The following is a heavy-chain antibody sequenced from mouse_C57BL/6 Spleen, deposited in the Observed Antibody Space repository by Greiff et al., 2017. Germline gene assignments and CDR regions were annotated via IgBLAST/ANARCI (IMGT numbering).Heavy chain of an antibody. CDR3: ARSSGYYAMDY. V-gene: IGHV1-53*01. Sequence: QVQLKQSGTELVKPGASVKLSCKASGYTFTSYWMHWVKQRPGQGLEWIGNINPSNGGTNYNEKFKSKATLTVDKSSRTAYMQLSSLTSEDSAVYYCARSSGYYAMDYWGQGTSVTVSS. J-gene: IGHJ4*01. CDR1: GYTFTSYW. CDR2: INPSNGGT.